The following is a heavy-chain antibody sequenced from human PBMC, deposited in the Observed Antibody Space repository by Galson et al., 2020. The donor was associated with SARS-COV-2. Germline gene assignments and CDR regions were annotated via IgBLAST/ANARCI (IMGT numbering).Heavy chain of an antibody. CDR3: ARLHYGEYAPEAFDI. J-gene: IGHJ3*02. CDR1: GTSISSGSYS. V-gene: IGHV4-30-2*01. Sequence: SETLSLTFAVSGTSISSGSYSWNWIRQPPGKGLEWIGYISHSGGTYYNPSLTSRVTISGDRNKNQFSLRLSSVTAAATAVYYCARLHYGEYAPEAFDIWGPGTRVTVAS. CDR2: ISHSGGT. D-gene: IGHD4-17*01.